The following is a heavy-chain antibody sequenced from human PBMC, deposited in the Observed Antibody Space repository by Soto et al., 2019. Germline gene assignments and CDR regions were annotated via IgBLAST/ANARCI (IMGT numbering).Heavy chain of an antibody. J-gene: IGHJ6*02. V-gene: IGHV1-69*06. CDR3: ARTNPTKYYDYVWGDYRREGMDV. Sequence: SVKVSCKASGGTFSAYAISWVRQAPGQGLEWMGGILPLSGTSNYTQRFQGRATITADKSTSTAYMELSSLRSDDTAVYYCARTNPTKYYDYVWGDYRREGMDVWGQGTTVTVSS. CDR2: ILPLSGTS. D-gene: IGHD3-16*02. CDR1: GGTFSAYA.